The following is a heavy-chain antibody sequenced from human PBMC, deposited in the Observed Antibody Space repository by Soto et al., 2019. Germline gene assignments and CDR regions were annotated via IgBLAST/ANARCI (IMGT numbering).Heavy chain of an antibody. D-gene: IGHD3-10*01. CDR3: ARDRSFAFTAMGGSGSYFDY. CDR1: GFTFSSYS. J-gene: IGHJ4*02. CDR2: ISSSSSTI. Sequence: EVQLVESGGGLVQPGGSLRLSCAASGFTFSSYSMNWVRQAPGKGLEWVSYISSSSSTIYYADSVKGRFTISRDNAKNSLYLQMNSLRAEDTAVYYCARDRSFAFTAMGGSGSYFDYWGQGTLVTVSS. V-gene: IGHV3-48*01.